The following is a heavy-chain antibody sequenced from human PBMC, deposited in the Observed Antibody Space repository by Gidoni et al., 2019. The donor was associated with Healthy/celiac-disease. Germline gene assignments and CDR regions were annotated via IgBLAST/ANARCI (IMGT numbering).Heavy chain of an antibody. V-gene: IGHV5-10-1*03. CDR3: ARHDNYYDSSGHGVTY. CDR1: GYSFTSYW. J-gene: IGHJ4*02. D-gene: IGHD3-22*01. Sequence: EVQLVQSGAEVKKPGESLRISCKGSGYSFTSYWISWVRQMPGKGLEWMGRIDPSDSYTNYSPSFQGHVTISADKSISTAYLQWSSLKASDTAMYYCARHDNYYDSSGHGVTYWGQGTLVTVSS. CDR2: IDPSDSYT.